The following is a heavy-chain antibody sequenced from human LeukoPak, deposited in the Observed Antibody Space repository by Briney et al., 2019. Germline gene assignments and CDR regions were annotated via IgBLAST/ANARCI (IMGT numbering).Heavy chain of an antibody. CDR3: ARDRGYCSSTSCRVGFDP. J-gene: IGHJ5*02. Sequence: PSETLSLTCTVSGGSISSGDYYWSWIRQPPGKGLEWIGYIYYSGSTYYNPSLKSRVTISVDTSKNQFSLKLSSVTAADTAVYYCARDRGYCSSTSCRVGFDPWGQETLVTVSS. V-gene: IGHV4-30-4*02. CDR1: GGSISSGDYY. CDR2: IYYSGST. D-gene: IGHD2-2*01.